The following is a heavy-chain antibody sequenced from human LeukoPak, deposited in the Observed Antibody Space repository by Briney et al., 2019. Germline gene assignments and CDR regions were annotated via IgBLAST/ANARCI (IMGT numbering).Heavy chain of an antibody. CDR1: GFTFSSYS. CDR2: ISSSSSYI. Sequence: GGSLRLSCAASGFTFSSYSMNWVRQAPGKGLEWVSSISSSSSYIYYADPVKGRFTISRDNAKNSLYLQMNSLRAEDTAVYYCARDRTAMVTSSYFDYWGQGTLVTVSS. V-gene: IGHV3-21*01. J-gene: IGHJ4*02. D-gene: IGHD5-18*01. CDR3: ARDRTAMVTSSYFDY.